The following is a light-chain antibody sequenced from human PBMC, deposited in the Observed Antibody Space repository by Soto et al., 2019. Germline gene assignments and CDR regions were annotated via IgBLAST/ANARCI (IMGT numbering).Light chain of an antibody. CDR2: GAS. V-gene: IGKV3-20*01. CDR3: QQYGSSPRT. J-gene: IGKJ1*01. CDR1: QTVSSSF. Sequence: EIVLTQSPGTLSLSPGERATLPCRASQTVSSSFLAWYQQKPGQAPRVLIYGASRRATGIPDRFSGSGSGTDFTLSISRLEPEDFAVYYCQQYGSSPRTFGQGTKVDIK.